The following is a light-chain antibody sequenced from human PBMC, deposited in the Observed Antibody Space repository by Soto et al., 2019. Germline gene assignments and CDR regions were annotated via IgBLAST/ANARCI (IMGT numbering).Light chain of an antibody. CDR3: QQFSSYPRT. V-gene: IGKV3-20*01. Sequence: EIVLTQSPGTLSLSPGERATLSCRASQTVRNNYLAWYQQKPGQAPRLLIYDASSRASGIPDRFSGGGSGTDFTLTISRLEPEDFAVYYCQQFSSYPRTFGGGTQVDIK. CDR2: DAS. J-gene: IGKJ4*01. CDR1: QTVRNNY.